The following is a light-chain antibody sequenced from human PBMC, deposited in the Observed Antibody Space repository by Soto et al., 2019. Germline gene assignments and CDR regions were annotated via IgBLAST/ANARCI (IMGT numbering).Light chain of an antibody. J-gene: IGKJ3*01. CDR2: HAS. CDR3: HQFNKWPPFT. Sequence: EVVMTQSPATLSVSPGGGVTLSCRASESVYRNLAWYQQRPGQPPRLLIFHASTRATGVPARFTGSGSATESTLTISSLQSEDFGVYYCHQFNKWPPFTFGPGTKVDFQ. V-gene: IGKV3-15*01. CDR1: ESVYRN.